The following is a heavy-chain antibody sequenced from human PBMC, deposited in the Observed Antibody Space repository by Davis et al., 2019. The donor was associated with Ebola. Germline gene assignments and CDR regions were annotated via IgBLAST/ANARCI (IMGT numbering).Heavy chain of an antibody. D-gene: IGHD6-13*01. J-gene: IGHJ4*02. Sequence: ASVQVSCKASGYTFPSYAMNWVRQAPGQGLERMGWTNTKTGNPTHAQGLTGRFVFSLDTSVSTGYLQISRLNAEDTAVYYCARGIAAQLFDYWGQGTLVTVSS. CDR1: GYTFPSYA. V-gene: IGHV7-4-1*02. CDR2: TNTKTGNP. CDR3: ARGIAAQLFDY.